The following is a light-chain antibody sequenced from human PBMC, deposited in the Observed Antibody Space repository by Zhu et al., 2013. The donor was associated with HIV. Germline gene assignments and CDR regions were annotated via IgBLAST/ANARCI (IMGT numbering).Light chain of an antibody. J-gene: IGKJ1*01. CDR2: TTS. Sequence: DIQMTQSPSSVSASVGDRVTITCRASQDVRSALGWYQQKPGRAPTLLIYTTSNLFLGVPSRFSASVSGTDFTLSISDLQPEDSATYYCQQATNFLRTFGLGTKVEV. V-gene: IGKV1-12*01. CDR3: QQATNFLRT. CDR1: QDVRSA.